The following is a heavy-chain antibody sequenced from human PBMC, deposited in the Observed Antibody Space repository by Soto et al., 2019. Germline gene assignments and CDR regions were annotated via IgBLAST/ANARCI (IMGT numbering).Heavy chain of an antibody. CDR2: ISPNSGAT. CDR3: VREMWTRIGPPTIFDY. J-gene: IGHJ4*02. V-gene: IGHV1-18*01. Sequence: QVPLVQSEGELRQPGASVTVSCRASGYTFTSYGIIWVRQAPGQGLEWMGYISPNSGATTYAQNLQGRLTLTTDTSKGTAYVDLRSLSSDDTAIYYCVREMWTRIGPPTIFDYWGLVALGTVSS. D-gene: IGHD2-21*01. CDR1: GYTFTSYG.